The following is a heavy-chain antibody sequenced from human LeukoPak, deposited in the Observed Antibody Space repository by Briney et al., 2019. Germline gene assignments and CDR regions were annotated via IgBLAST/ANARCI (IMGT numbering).Heavy chain of an antibody. D-gene: IGHD3-22*01. CDR2: VYHSGSI. CDR3: ARGHLSSGLDY. Sequence: SETLSLTCTVSGDSLVSGHYWGWIRQPPGQGLEWVGSVYHSGSIYYNPSLKSRVIMSVDTSKNQFALKLSSLTAADTAVYYCARGHLSSGLDYWGQGTLVTVSS. J-gene: IGHJ4*02. V-gene: IGHV4-38-2*02. CDR1: GDSLVSGHY.